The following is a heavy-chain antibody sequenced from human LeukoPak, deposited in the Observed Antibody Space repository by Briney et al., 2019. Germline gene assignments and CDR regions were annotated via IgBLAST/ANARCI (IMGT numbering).Heavy chain of an antibody. Sequence: SGGSLRLSCAASGFTFSSYAMSWVRQAPGKGLEWVSAISSSGSTIYYADSVKGRFTISRDNAKNSLYLQMNSLRAEDTAVYYCARDRGSYDKNWFDPWGQGTLVTVSS. D-gene: IGHD1-26*01. J-gene: IGHJ5*02. CDR3: ARDRGSYDKNWFDP. V-gene: IGHV3-48*04. CDR1: GFTFSSYA. CDR2: ISSSGSTI.